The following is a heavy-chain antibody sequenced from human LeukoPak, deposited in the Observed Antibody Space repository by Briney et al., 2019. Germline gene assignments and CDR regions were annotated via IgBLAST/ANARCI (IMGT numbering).Heavy chain of an antibody. J-gene: IGHJ4*02. CDR3: ARSIAVAAYFDY. CDR2: ISYDGSNK. Sequence: PGGSLRLSCAASGFTFSSYAMHWVRQAPGKGLEWVAVISYDGSNKYYADSVKGRFTISRDNSKNTLYLQMNSLRAEDTVVYYCARSIAVAAYFDYWGQGTLVTVSS. CDR1: GFTFSSYA. V-gene: IGHV3-30*04. D-gene: IGHD6-19*01.